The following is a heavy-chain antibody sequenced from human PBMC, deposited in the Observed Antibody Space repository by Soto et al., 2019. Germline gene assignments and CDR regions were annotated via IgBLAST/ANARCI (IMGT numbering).Heavy chain of an antibody. CDR2: IKEDGSEE. V-gene: IGHV3-7*01. Sequence: PGGSLRLSCVASGFTFSTYWMTWFRQAPGMGLEWVAGIKEDGSEEVYVDSVKGRFSISRDNAKTSLYLQLNSLRAEDTAVYYRATAISSPFSNFDYWGQGSLVTVSS. J-gene: IGHJ4*02. CDR3: ATAISSPFSNFDY. CDR1: GFTFSTYW. D-gene: IGHD2-2*01.